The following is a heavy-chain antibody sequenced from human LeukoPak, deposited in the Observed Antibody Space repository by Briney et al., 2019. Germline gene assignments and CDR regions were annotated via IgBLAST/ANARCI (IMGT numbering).Heavy chain of an antibody. CDR2: IYYSGTT. Sequence: SETLSLTCTVSGGSISSSTYYWGWIRQPPGKGLEWVGTIYYSGTTYYNPSFKSRVTISVDTSKNQFSLKLSSVTAADTAVYYCARDGSTYYDILTGHDAFDIWGQGTMVTVSS. CDR3: ARDGSTYYDILTGHDAFDI. D-gene: IGHD3-9*01. J-gene: IGHJ3*02. V-gene: IGHV4-39*02. CDR1: GGSISSSTYY.